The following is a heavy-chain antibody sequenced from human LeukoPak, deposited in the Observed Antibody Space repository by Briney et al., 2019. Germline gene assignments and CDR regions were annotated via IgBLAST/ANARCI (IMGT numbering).Heavy chain of an antibody. Sequence: GASVKVSCKVSGYTFGVYGLSWVRQAPDQGLEWLGWIAPYEGDTQYTPKLQDRIILTADTATTTVYMELRGLRIDDTAVYYCASNFIRTGYFGEFYLHWGQGTQVVVSS. CDR3: ASNFIRTGYFGEFYLH. CDR2: IAPYEGDT. D-gene: IGHD3-9*01. J-gene: IGHJ1*01. V-gene: IGHV1-18*01. CDR1: GYTFGVYG.